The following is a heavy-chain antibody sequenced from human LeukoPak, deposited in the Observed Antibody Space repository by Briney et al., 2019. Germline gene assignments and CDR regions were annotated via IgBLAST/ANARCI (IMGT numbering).Heavy chain of an antibody. CDR3: ARLIAAAGAGWFDP. CDR1: GVSISSSY. V-gene: IGHV4-59*01. CDR2: IYYSGST. J-gene: IGHJ5*02. Sequence: SETLSLTCTVSGVSISSSYWSWIRQPPGKGLEWIGYIYYSGSTNYNPSLKSRVTISVDTSKNQCSLKLSSVPAADTAVYYCARLIAAAGAGWFDPWGQGTLVTVSS. D-gene: IGHD6-13*01.